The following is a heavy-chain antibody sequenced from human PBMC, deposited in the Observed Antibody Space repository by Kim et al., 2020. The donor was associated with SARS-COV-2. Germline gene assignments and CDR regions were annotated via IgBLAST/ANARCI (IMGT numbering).Heavy chain of an antibody. J-gene: IGHJ4*02. CDR1: GDSVNNPTYY. Sequence: SETLSLTCTVSGDSVNNPTYYWSWIRQPPGKGLEWIGYMYNTENIKYNPSLKGRVIMSVDTSKNQFSLRLTSVTAADTAVYYCARNWGYLGSGDPHFDYWGQGTLVTVSS. D-gene: IGHD3-10*01. CDR3: ARNWGYLGSGDPHFDY. CDR2: MYNTENI. V-gene: IGHV4-61*01.